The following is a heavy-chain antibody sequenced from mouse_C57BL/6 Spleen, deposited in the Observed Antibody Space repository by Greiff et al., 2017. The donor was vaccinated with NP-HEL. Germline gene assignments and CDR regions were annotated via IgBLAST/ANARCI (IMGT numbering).Heavy chain of an antibody. CDR1: GYTFTSYW. D-gene: IGHD2-4*01. Sequence: QVQLQQPGAELVMPGASVKLSCKASGYTFTSYWMHWVKQRPGQGLEWIGEIDPSDSYTNYNQKFKGKATLTVDKSSSTAYMQLSSLTSEDTAVYYCARYDYGWFAYWGKGTLVTVSA. J-gene: IGHJ3*01. CDR2: IDPSDSYT. CDR3: ARYDYGWFAY. V-gene: IGHV1-69*01.